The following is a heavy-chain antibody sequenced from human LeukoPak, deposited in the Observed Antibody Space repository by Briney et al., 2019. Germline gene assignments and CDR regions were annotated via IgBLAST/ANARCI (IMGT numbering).Heavy chain of an antibody. CDR1: GYSFTSYW. D-gene: IGHD3-10*01. CDR2: IYPGDSDT. V-gene: IGHV5-51*01. Sequence: GESLKISCKGSGYSFTSYWIGWVRQMPGKGLEWMGIIYPGDSDTRYSPSFQGQVTISADKSISTAYLQWSSLKASDTAMYYCARWGHYYGSGSYYSLDYWGQGTLVTVSS. CDR3: ARWGHYYGSGSYYSLDY. J-gene: IGHJ4*02.